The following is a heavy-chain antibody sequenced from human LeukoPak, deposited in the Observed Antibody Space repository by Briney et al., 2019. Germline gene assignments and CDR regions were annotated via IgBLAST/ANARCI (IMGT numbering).Heavy chain of an antibody. Sequence: ASVRVSCKASGYTFTGYYMHWVRQAPGQGLEWMGWISPYNGNTNYAQKLQGRVTMTTDTSTSTAYMEVRSLRSDDTAVYYCAREGYYDSSGYYFSDYWGQGTLVTVSS. CDR3: AREGYYDSSGYYFSDY. D-gene: IGHD3-22*01. CDR1: GYTFTGYY. J-gene: IGHJ4*02. CDR2: ISPYNGNT. V-gene: IGHV1-18*04.